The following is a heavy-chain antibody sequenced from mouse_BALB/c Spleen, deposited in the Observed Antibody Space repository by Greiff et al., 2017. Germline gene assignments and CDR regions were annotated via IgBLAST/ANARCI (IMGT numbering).Heavy chain of an antibody. CDR1: GYTFTDYE. D-gene: IGHD2-4*01. CDR2: IDPETGGT. V-gene: IGHV1-15*01. J-gene: IGHJ3*01. CDR3: TIYCDYWFAY. Sequence: QVQLQQSGAELVRPGASVTLSCKASGYTFTDYEMHWVKQTPVHGLEWIGAIDPETGGTAYNQKFKGKATLTADKSSSTAYMELRSLTSEDSAVYYCTIYCDYWFAYWGQGTLVTVSA.